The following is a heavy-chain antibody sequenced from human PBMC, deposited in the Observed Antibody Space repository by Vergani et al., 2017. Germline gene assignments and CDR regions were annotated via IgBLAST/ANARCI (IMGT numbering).Heavy chain of an antibody. J-gene: IGHJ4*02. Sequence: EVQLVESGGGLVQPGGSLRLSCAASGFTFSSYWMSWVRQAPGKGLEWVANIKQDGREKYYVDSVKGRFTISRDNAKNSLYLQMNSLRAEDTAVYYCASACSGGSCYAYYFDYWGQGTLVTVSS. D-gene: IGHD2-15*01. CDR2: IKQDGREK. V-gene: IGHV3-7*03. CDR3: ASACSGGSCYAYYFDY. CDR1: GFTFSSYW.